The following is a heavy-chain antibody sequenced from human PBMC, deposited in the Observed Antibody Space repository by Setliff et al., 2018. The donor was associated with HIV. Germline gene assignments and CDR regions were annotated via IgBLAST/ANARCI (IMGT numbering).Heavy chain of an antibody. Sequence: SETLSLTCSVSGGSISSHYWTWIRQSPGKGLEWIGSVYYSGDTDYNPSLKSRASTSVDTSKNQFSLKLSSVTAADTAVYYCARHTIGVATWSDGFDFWGQGRLVTVSS. D-gene: IGHD6-19*01. J-gene: IGHJ4*02. V-gene: IGHV4-59*11. CDR2: VYYSGDT. CDR1: GGSISSHY. CDR3: ARHTIGVATWSDGFDF.